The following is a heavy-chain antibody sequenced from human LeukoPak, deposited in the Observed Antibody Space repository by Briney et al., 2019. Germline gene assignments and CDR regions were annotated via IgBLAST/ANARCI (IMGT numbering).Heavy chain of an antibody. J-gene: IGHJ6*03. D-gene: IGHD3-10*01. V-gene: IGHV3-20*04. CDR3: ARRRRMVRAINFYMDV. CDR1: GFTFDDYG. CDR2: INWNGGST. Sequence: GGSLRLSCAASGFTFDDYGMSWVRHAPGKGLEWVSGINWNGGSTVYADSVKGRFTISRDNAKNSLYLQMNSLRAEDTALYYCARRRRMVRAINFYMDVWGKGTTVTVSS.